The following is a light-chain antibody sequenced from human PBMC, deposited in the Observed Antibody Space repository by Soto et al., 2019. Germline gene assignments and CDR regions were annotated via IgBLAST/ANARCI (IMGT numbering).Light chain of an antibody. J-gene: IGKJ3*01. CDR3: EQFGSSPLFT. V-gene: IGKV3-20*01. CDR2: GAS. Sequence: EIVLTQSPGTLSLSPGERATLSCRASQSVSSSYLAWYQQKPGQAPRLLIYGASSRATGIPDRFSGSGYGKDFTLTISRLEPEDFAVYYCEQFGSSPLFTFGPGTKVDVK. CDR1: QSVSSSY.